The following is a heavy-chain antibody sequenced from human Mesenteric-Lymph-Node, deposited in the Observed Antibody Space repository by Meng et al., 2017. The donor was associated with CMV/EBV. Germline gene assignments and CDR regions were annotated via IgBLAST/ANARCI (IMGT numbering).Heavy chain of an antibody. CDR3: TRTLTTLGQYNCFVP. CDR2: INPNTGGT. V-gene: IGHV1-2*02. J-gene: IGHJ5*02. Sequence: ASVKVSCKASGYTFTGYYMHWVRQAPGQGLEWMGWINPNTGGTHYAQNFQGRVIMTRDTSISTAYMDVSRLTYDDTAIYYCTRTLTTLGQYNCFVPWGQGTLVTVSS. CDR1: GYTFTGYY. D-gene: IGHD4-11*01.